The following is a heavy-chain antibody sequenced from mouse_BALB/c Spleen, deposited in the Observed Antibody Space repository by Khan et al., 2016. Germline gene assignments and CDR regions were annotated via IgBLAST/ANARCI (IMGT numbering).Heavy chain of an antibody. CDR3: ARRVNYSWFAY. CDR1: GFDFSRYW. V-gene: IGHV4-1*02. D-gene: IGHD2-1*01. J-gene: IGHJ3*01. CDR2: INPDSSMI. Sequence: EVKLLESGGGLVQPGGSLKFSCAVSGFDFSRYWMSWVRQAPGKGLEWIGEINPDSSMINYTPSLKDKFIISRDNAKNTLYLQMSKVRSEDTALYYCARRVNYSWFAYWGQGTLVTVSA.